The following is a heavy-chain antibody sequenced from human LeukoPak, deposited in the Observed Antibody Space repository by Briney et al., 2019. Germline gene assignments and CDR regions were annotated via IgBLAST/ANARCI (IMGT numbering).Heavy chain of an antibody. Sequence: PGGSLRLSCAASGFTFSSYAMSWVRQAPGKGLEWVSAISGSGGSTYYADSVKGRFTISRDNAKNSLYLQMNSLRAEDTAVYYCAREGQWLAETDDAFDIWGQGTMVTVSS. J-gene: IGHJ3*02. CDR3: AREGQWLAETDDAFDI. CDR2: ISGSGGST. CDR1: GFTFSSYA. V-gene: IGHV3-23*01. D-gene: IGHD6-19*01.